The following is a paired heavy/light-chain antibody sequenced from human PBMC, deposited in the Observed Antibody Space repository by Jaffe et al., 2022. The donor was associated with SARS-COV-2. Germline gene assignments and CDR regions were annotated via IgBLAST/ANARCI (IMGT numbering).Light chain of an antibody. CDR1: SSDIGNYNL. Sequence: QSALTQPASVSGSPGQSITISCTGTSSDIGNYNLVSWYQQHPGKAPKLMIYEGSKRPSGVSNRFSGSKSGNTASLTISGLQAEDEADYYCCSYAGSSTLVFGGGTKLTVL. CDR3: CSYAGSSTLV. J-gene: IGLJ3*02. V-gene: IGLV2-23*01. CDR2: EGS.
Heavy chain of an antibody. CDR2: IYYNGIT. Sequence: QLQLQESGPGLVKPSETLSLTCTVSGGSISSSTSYWGWIRQSPGKGLEWIGSIYYNGITYYNPSLKSRVTISLDTSKNEFSLKLSSVTAADTAVYYCARKGPGGSYYYMDVWGKGTTVTVSS. J-gene: IGHJ6*03. V-gene: IGHV4-39*01. CDR1: GGSISSSTSY. CDR3: ARKGPGGSYYYMDV. D-gene: IGHD1-26*01.